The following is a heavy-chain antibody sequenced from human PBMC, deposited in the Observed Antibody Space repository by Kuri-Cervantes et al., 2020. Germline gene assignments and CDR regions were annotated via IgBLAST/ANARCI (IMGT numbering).Heavy chain of an antibody. CDR1: GFTFSSYA. Sequence: GGSLRLSCAASGFTFSSYAMSWVRQAPGKGLEWVSAISGSGGSTYYADSVKGRFTISRDNSKNTLYLQMNSLRAEDTAVYYCARIYCSGGSCYSSGMDVWGQGTKVTVSS. V-gene: IGHV3-23*01. J-gene: IGHJ6*02. CDR3: ARIYCSGGSCYSSGMDV. D-gene: IGHD2-15*01. CDR2: ISGSGGST.